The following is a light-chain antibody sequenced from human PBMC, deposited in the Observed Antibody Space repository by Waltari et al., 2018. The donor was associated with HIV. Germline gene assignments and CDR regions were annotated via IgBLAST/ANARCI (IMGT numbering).Light chain of an antibody. Sequence: SYELTQPPSVSVSPGQTARIPCSGDVLTKQYAYWYQQKPGQAPVLVIYKDTERPSGTPERFSGSSSGTTVTLTISGVKPDDEADYYCQSADTSYTSRVFGIGTKVTVL. CDR3: QSADTSYTSRV. CDR1: VLTKQY. V-gene: IGLV3-25*03. CDR2: KDT. J-gene: IGLJ1*01.